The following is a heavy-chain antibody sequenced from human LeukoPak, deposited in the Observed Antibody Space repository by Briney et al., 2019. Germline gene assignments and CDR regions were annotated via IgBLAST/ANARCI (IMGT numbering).Heavy chain of an antibody. Sequence: GGSLRLSCAASGFTFSSYAMSWVRQAPGKGLEWVSGISWNSGSIGYADSVKGRFTISRDNAKNSLYLQMNSLRAEDTALYYCAKDSGYYDSSSNDAFDIWGQGTMVTVSS. CDR1: GFTFSSYA. J-gene: IGHJ3*02. CDR3: AKDSGYYDSSSNDAFDI. V-gene: IGHV3-9*01. CDR2: ISWNSGSI. D-gene: IGHD3-22*01.